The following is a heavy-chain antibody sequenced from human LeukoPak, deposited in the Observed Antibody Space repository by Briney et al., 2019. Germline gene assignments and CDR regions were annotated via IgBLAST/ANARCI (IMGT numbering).Heavy chain of an antibody. CDR1: GYTFGSYY. Sequence: ASVKVSCKASGYTFGSYYINWVRKAPGKGLEWMGWMNPGSGNTGYAQIFHGRVTMTRATSISTAYMELSGLRSEDTAVYYCARLSETAAYYYTSGYYYLRYWGQGTLVTVGS. CDR3: ARLSETAAYYYTSGYYYLRY. J-gene: IGHJ4*02. D-gene: IGHD3-22*01. CDR2: MNPGSGNT. V-gene: IGHV1-8*02.